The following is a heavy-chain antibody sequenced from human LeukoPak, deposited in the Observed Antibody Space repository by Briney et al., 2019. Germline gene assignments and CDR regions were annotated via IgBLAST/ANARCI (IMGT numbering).Heavy chain of an antibody. CDR3: AKFDWSYGPPYYYYYMDV. Sequence: PGGSLRLSCAASGFTFSSYAMSWVRQAPGKGLEWVSAISGSGGSTYYADSVKGRFTISRDNSKNTLYLQMNSLRAEDTAVYYCAKFDWSYGPPYYYYYMDVWGKGTTVTISS. D-gene: IGHD5-18*01. V-gene: IGHV3-23*01. CDR2: ISGSGGST. J-gene: IGHJ6*03. CDR1: GFTFSSYA.